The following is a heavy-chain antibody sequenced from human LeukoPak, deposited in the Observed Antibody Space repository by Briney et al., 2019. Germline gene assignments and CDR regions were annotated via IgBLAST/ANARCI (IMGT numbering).Heavy chain of an antibody. CDR3: ARGRPSDY. J-gene: IGHJ4*02. CDR2: ISSSSSSI. Sequence: GGSLRLSSAASGFTLSNYNMNWVRQAPGKGVEWVSYISSSSSSIYYADSVKGRFTISRDNAKNSLYLQMNSLRADDTAVYFCARGRPSDYWGQGTLVTVSS. V-gene: IGHV3-48*01. CDR1: GFTLSNYN. D-gene: IGHD6-25*01.